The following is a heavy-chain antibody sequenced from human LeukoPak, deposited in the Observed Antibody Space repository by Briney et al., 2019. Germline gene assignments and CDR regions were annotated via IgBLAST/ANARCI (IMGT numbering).Heavy chain of an antibody. Sequence: SETLSLTCTVSGGSISSYYWSWIRQPAGKWLEWIGRIHTSGSPNYNPSLKSRVTRSADTSKYQFSLNLSSVTAAETAVYYCARDGRTTRSYPNWGQGTLVTVSS. J-gene: IGHJ4*02. V-gene: IGHV4-4*07. CDR2: IHTSGSP. CDR3: ARDGRTTRSYPN. D-gene: IGHD3-16*02. CDR1: GGSISSYY.